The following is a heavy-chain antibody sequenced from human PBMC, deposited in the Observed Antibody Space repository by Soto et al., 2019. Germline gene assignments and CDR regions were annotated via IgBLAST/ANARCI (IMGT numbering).Heavy chain of an antibody. V-gene: IGHV3-30-3*01. CDR1: GLTFSRYT. J-gene: IGHJ4*02. CDR2: ISYDGNNK. CDR3: ARFRSERPFDY. Sequence: QVPLVESVVGVVQPGRSLRLSCSASGLTFSRYTMHWVRQAPGKGLEWVAVISYDGNNKYYADSVKGRFTISRDNSKNTLSLQMNSLRPEDTAVYYCARFRSERPFDYWGQGTLVTVSS.